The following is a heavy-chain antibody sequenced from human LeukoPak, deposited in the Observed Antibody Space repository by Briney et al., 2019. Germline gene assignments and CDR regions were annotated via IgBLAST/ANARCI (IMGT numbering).Heavy chain of an antibody. CDR1: GFTFSSYS. Sequence: GSLRLFCAASGFTFSSYSMNWVRQAPGKGLEWVSSISSSSSYIYYADSVKGRFTISRDNAKNSLYLQMNSLRAEDTAVYYCAKGGIYGSGSYPPTYYFDYWGQGTLVTVSS. V-gene: IGHV3-21*01. D-gene: IGHD3-10*01. J-gene: IGHJ4*02. CDR2: ISSSSSYI. CDR3: AKGGIYGSGSYPPTYYFDY.